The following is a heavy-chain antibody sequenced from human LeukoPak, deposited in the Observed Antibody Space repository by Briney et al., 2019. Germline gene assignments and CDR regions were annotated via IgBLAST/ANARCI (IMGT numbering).Heavy chain of an antibody. CDR2: IFYSGNT. D-gene: IGHD5-24*01. Sequence: SETLSLTCTVSGGSISSGDYYWSWIRQPPGKGLEWIGYIFYSGNTYYNPSLKSRVTISVDTSKNHLSLKLSSVTAADTAVYYCARNRDGYNSFDYWGQGTLVTVSS. CDR3: ARNRDGYNSFDY. J-gene: IGHJ4*02. V-gene: IGHV4-30-4*01. CDR1: GGSISSGDYY.